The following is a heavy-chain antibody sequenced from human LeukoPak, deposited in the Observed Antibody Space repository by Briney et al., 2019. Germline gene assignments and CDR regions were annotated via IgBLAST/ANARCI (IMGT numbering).Heavy chain of an antibody. J-gene: IGHJ4*02. CDR2: ISAYNGNT. V-gene: IGHV1-18*01. CDR3: ARDRVDCSRISCLENFDY. CDR1: GYTFTSYG. Sequence: ASVKVSCKASGYTFTSYGISWVRQAPGQGLEWMGWISAYNGNTNYAQKLQGRVTMTTDTSTNTAYMELRSLRADDTAVYYCARDRVDCSRISCLENFDYWGQGTLVTVSS. D-gene: IGHD2-2*01.